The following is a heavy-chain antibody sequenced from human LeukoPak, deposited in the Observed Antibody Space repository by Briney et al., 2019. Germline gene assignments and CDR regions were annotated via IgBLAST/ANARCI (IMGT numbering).Heavy chain of an antibody. J-gene: IGHJ3*02. D-gene: IGHD6-6*01. Sequence: GGSLRLSCAASGFTFSNAWMSWVRQAPGKGLEWVGRIKSKTDGGTTDYAAPVKGGFTISRDDSKNTLYLQMNSLKTEDTAVYYCTTGDEYSSSYDAFDIWAQGTMVTVSS. V-gene: IGHV3-15*01. CDR2: IKSKTDGGTT. CDR3: TTGDEYSSSYDAFDI. CDR1: GFTFSNAW.